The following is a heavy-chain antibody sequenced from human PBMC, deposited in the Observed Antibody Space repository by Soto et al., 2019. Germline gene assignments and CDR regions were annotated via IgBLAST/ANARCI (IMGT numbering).Heavy chain of an antibody. CDR2: IIPILGIA. J-gene: IGHJ4*02. V-gene: IGHV1-69*02. Sequence: SVKVSCKASGGTFSSYTISWVRQAPGQGLEWMGRIIPILGIANYAQKFQGRVTITADKSTSTAYMELSSLRSEDTAVYYCAGGYCSGGSCYTIDFDYWGQGTLVTVSS. CDR3: AGGYCSGGSCYTIDFDY. D-gene: IGHD2-15*01. CDR1: GGTFSSYT.